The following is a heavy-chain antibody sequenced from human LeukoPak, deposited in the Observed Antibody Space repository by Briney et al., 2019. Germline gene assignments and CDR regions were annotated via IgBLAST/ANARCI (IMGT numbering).Heavy chain of an antibody. CDR1: GYTFTSYA. Sequence: ASVKVSCKASGYTFTSYAMNWVRQAPGQGLEWMGWINTNTGNPTYAQGLTGRFVFSLGTSVSTAYLQISSLKAEDTAVYYCARDSSSSNTKNDYWGQGTLVTVSS. J-gene: IGHJ4*02. D-gene: IGHD6-6*01. CDR2: INTNTGNP. CDR3: ARDSSSSNTKNDY. V-gene: IGHV7-4-1*02.